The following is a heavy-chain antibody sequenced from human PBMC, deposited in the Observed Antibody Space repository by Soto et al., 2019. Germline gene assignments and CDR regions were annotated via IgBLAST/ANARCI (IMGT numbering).Heavy chain of an antibody. CDR1: GFTFSSYA. J-gene: IGHJ3*02. Sequence: GALRLSCAASGFTFSSYAMHWARQAPGKGLEWVAVISYDGSNKYYADSVKGRFTISRDNSKNTLYLQMNSLRAEDTAVYYCAREERPSDAFDIWGQGTMVTVSS. CDR3: AREERPSDAFDI. V-gene: IGHV3-30-3*01. CDR2: ISYDGSNK.